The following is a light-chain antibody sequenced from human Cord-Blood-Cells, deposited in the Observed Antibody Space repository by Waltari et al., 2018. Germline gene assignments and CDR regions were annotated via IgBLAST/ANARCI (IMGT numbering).Light chain of an antibody. CDR2: DVS. Sequence: QSALTQPASVSGSPGQSITISCTGTSSDVGGYNYVSWYQQHPGKAPKLMIYDVSNRSSVVSKRFSGSKSGNTASLTISGLQAEDEADYYCSSYTSSSTGVFGTGTKVTVL. CDR1: SSDVGGYNY. J-gene: IGLJ1*01. V-gene: IGLV2-14*03. CDR3: SSYTSSSTGV.